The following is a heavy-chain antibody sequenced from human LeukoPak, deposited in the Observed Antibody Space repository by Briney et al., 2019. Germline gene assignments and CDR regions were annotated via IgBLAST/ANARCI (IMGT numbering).Heavy chain of an antibody. V-gene: IGHV3-33*01. CDR3: ARSPRNYDILTGYYGGLAFDI. CDR2: VWYDGRNK. D-gene: IGHD3-9*01. CDR1: GFTFSNYG. J-gene: IGHJ3*02. Sequence: GGSLRLSCAASGFTFSNYGMHWVRQAPGKGLEWVAVVWYDGRNKYYADSVKGRFTISRDNSKNTVYLQMNSLRAEDTAVYYCARSPRNYDILTGYYGGLAFDIWGQGTMVTVSS.